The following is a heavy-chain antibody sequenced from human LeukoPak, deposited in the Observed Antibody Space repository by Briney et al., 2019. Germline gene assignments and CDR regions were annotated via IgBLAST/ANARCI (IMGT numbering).Heavy chain of an antibody. J-gene: IGHJ4*02. CDR3: ARGELELAFDY. Sequence: SETLSLTCTVSGGSISSYYWSWIRQPPRKGLEWIGYIYYSGSTKYNPSLKSRVTISVDTSKNQFSLKLSSVPAADTAVYYCARGELELAFDYWGQGTLVTVSS. D-gene: IGHD1-7*01. CDR2: IYYSGST. V-gene: IGHV4-59*12. CDR1: GGSISSYY.